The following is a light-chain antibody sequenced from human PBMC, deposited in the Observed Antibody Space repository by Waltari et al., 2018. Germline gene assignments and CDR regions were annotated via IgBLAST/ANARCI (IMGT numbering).Light chain of an antibody. CDR1: SSDVGAYNY. V-gene: IGLV2-14*03. CDR3: SSYISSSTLEL. J-gene: IGLJ2*01. CDR2: DVS. Sequence: QSALTQPASVSGSPGQSITISCTGTSSDVGAYNYVSWYQQHPGKAPKLMIFDVSNRPPGVSNLFSGSKSGNTASLTISGLQAEDEADYYCSSYISSSTLELFGGGTSLTVL.